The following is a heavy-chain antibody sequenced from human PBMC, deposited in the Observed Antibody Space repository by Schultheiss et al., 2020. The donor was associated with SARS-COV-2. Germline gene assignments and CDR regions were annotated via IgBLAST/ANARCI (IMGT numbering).Heavy chain of an antibody. D-gene: IGHD5-18*01. J-gene: IGHJ6*02. CDR1: GYSFTNYW. Sequence: GESLKISCKGSGYSFTNYWIGWVRQMPGKGLEWMGIIYPGDSDTRYSPSFQGQVTISADKSISTAYLQWSSLKASDTAMYYCARVGVDTAMGHMGGDYYYYYGMDVWGQGTTGTVSS. V-gene: IGHV5-51*01. CDR2: IYPGDSDT. CDR3: ARVGVDTAMGHMGGDYYYYYGMDV.